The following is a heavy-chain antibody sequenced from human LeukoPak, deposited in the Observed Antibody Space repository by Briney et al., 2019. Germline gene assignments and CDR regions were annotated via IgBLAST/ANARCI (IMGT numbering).Heavy chain of an antibody. D-gene: IGHD5-18*01. Sequence: SETLSLTCAVYGGSFSGYYWSWTRQPPGKGLEWIGEINHSGSTNYNPSLKSRVTISVDTSKNQFSLKLSSVTAADTAVYYCARAVGYSYGMNDYWGQGTLVTVSS. CDR2: INHSGST. V-gene: IGHV4-34*01. CDR3: ARAVGYSYGMNDY. J-gene: IGHJ4*02. CDR1: GGSFSGYY.